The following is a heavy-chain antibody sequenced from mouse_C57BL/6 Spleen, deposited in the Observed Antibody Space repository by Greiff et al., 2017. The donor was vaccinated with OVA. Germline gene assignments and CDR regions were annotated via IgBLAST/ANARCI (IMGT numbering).Heavy chain of an antibody. CDR3: ARSNDYYGSAWFAY. Sequence: QVQLQQPGAELVKPGASVKMSCKASGYTFTSYWITWVKQRPGQGLEWIGDIYPGSGSTNYNEKFKSKATLTVDTSSSTAYMQLSSLTSEDSAVYYCARSNDYYGSAWFAYWGQGTLVIVSA. CDR1: GYTFTSYW. V-gene: IGHV1-55*01. J-gene: IGHJ3*01. D-gene: IGHD1-1*01. CDR2: IYPGSGST.